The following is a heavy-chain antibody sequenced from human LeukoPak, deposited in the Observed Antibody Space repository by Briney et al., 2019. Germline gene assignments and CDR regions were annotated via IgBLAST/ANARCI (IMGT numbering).Heavy chain of an antibody. J-gene: IGHJ4*02. CDR2: IYHSGST. CDR1: GYSISSGYY. D-gene: IGHD5-24*01. Sequence: NPSETLSLTCTVSGYSISSGYYWGWIRQPPGKGLEWIGSIYHSGSTYYNPSLKSRVTISVDTSKNQFSLKLSSVTAADTAVYYCARESNEDGYNIDYWGQGTLVTVSS. CDR3: ARESNEDGYNIDY. V-gene: IGHV4-38-2*02.